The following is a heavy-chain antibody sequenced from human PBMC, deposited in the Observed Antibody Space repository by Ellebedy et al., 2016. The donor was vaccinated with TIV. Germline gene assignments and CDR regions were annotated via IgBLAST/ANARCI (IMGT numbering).Heavy chain of an antibody. D-gene: IGHD3-22*01. J-gene: IGHJ4*02. Sequence: GESLKISCAASGFTFSSYTMHWVRQAPGKGLEWVAFMSSDGTNKYYADSVKGRFTISIDNSKNTLYLQMNSLRAEDTAVYYCARGTATSSGYYRLLFDHWGQGTLVTVSS. CDR2: MSSDGTNK. CDR3: ARGTATSSGYYRLLFDH. CDR1: GFTFSSYT. V-gene: IGHV3-30*01.